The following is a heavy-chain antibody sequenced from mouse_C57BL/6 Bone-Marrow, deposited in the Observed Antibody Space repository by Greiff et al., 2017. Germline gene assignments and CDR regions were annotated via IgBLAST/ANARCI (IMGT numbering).Heavy chain of an antibody. CDR3: DKKGNWSYAMDY. CDR1: GFSLTSYG. Sequence: VQWVESGPGLVAPSQSLSITCPVSGFSLTSYGVDWVRQPPGKGLEWLGVIWGGGSTNYNSALMSRLSISKDNSKSQVFLKMNSLQTDDTAMYYCDKKGNWSYAMDYWGQGTSVTVSS. V-gene: IGHV2-9*01. D-gene: IGHD4-1*01. CDR2: IWGGGST. J-gene: IGHJ4*01.